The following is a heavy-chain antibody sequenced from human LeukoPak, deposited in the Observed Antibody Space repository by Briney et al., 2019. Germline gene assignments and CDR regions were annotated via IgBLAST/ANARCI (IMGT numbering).Heavy chain of an antibody. CDR1: GFTVSSNY. V-gene: IGHV3-53*01. CDR3: ARGTAYYYDSSGYDFDY. CDR2: IYSGGST. J-gene: IGHJ4*02. Sequence: GGSLRLSCAASGFTVSSNYMSWVRQAPGKGLEWVSVIYSGGSTYYADSVKGRFTISRDNSKNTLYLQMNSLRAEDTAVYYCARGTAYYYDSSGYDFDYWGQGTLVTASS. D-gene: IGHD3-22*01.